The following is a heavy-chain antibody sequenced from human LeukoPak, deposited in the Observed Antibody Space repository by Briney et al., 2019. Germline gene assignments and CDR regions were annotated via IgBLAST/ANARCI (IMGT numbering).Heavy chain of an antibody. D-gene: IGHD1-1*01. V-gene: IGHV4-39*01. CDR1: GGSISSSSYY. CDR2: IYYSGST. Sequence: PSETLSLTCTVSGGSISSSSYYWGWIRQPPGKGLEWIGSIYYSGSTYYNPSLKSRVTISVDTSKNQFSLKLSSVTAADTAVYYCARGKGRNWFDPWGQGTLVTVSS. CDR3: ARGKGRNWFDP. J-gene: IGHJ5*02.